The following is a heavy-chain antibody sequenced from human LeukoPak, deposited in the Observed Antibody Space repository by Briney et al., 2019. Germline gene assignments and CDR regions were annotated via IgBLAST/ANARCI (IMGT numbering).Heavy chain of an antibody. Sequence: SETLSLTCTVSGGSISSSSYYWGWIRQPPGKGLEWIGSIYYSGSTYYNPSLKSRVTISVDTSKNQFSLKLSSVTAADTAVYYCARLVTTIFGVVINVSEYNDYWGQGTLVTVSS. V-gene: IGHV4-39*01. CDR1: GGSISSSSYY. D-gene: IGHD3-3*01. CDR3: ARLVTTIFGVVINVSEYNDY. CDR2: IYYSGST. J-gene: IGHJ4*02.